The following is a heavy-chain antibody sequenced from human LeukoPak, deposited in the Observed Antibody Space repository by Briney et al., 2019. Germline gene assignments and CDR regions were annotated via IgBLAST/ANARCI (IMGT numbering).Heavy chain of an antibody. CDR1: GYTFTSYG. V-gene: IGHV1-18*01. CDR3: ARVGVVVPAATSYNWFDP. Sequence: ASVKVSCKASGYTFTSYGISWVRQAPGQGLEWMGWISAYNGNTNYAQKLQGRVTMTTDTSTGTAYMELRSLRSDDTAVYYCARVGVVVPAATSYNWFDPWGQGTLVTVSS. CDR2: ISAYNGNT. D-gene: IGHD2-2*01. J-gene: IGHJ5*02.